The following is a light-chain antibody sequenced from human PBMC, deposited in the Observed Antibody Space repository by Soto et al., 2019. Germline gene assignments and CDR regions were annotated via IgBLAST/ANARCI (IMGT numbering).Light chain of an antibody. CDR3: TSWTTSTTMI. V-gene: IGLV2-14*03. CDR1: SSDIGAYNF. J-gene: IGLJ2*01. Sequence: HSALTQPASGFGSPGQSITISCIGTSSDIGAYNFVSWYQQHPGKAPKLMLYDVNIRPSGVSNRFSGFKSGNTASLTISGLQAEDEADYYCTSWTTSTTMIFGGGTKVTVL. CDR2: DVN.